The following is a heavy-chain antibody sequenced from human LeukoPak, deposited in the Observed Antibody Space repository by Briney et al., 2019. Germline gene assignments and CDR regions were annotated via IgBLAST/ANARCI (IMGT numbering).Heavy chain of an antibody. D-gene: IGHD3-10*01. J-gene: IGHJ4*02. CDR1: GGSINSGASC. CDR3: AVGETGTKVDY. CDR2: ICDSRNA. Sequence: SEPLSLTCTVSGGSINSGASCWNWIRQHPGEGLEWIGFICDSRNAHYRASLKSRASISLDTSENQFSLKLSSVTAADTAVYYCAVGETGTKVDYWGQGTLVTVSS. V-gene: IGHV4-31*03.